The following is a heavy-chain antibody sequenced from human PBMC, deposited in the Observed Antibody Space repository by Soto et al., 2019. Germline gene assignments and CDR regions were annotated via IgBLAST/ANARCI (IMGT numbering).Heavy chain of an antibody. J-gene: IGHJ4*02. Sequence: PGESLKISCKGSGYSFTSYWISWVRQMPGKGLEWMGRIDPSDSYTNYSPSFQGHVTISADKSISTAYLQWSSLKASDTAMYYCASGTDSRGEGIFDYWGPGPLVTVGS. V-gene: IGHV5-10-1*01. CDR2: IDPSDSYT. CDR3: ASGTDSRGEGIFDY. CDR1: GYSFTSYW. D-gene: IGHD3-22*01.